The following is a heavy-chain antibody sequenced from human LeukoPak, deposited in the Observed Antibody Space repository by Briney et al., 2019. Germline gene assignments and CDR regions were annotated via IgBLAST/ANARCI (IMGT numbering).Heavy chain of an antibody. CDR3: ARDLSRGYIVLIGSSWLNYYYGMDV. V-gene: IGHV1-18*01. Sequence: GASVKVSCKASGYTFTSYGISWVRQAPGQGLEWMGWISAYNGNTNYAQKLRGRVTMTTDTSTSTAYMELRSLRSDDTAVYYCARDLSRGYIVLIGSSWLNYYYGMDVWGQGTTVTVSS. CDR2: ISAYNGNT. D-gene: IGHD6-13*01. J-gene: IGHJ6*02. CDR1: GYTFTSYG.